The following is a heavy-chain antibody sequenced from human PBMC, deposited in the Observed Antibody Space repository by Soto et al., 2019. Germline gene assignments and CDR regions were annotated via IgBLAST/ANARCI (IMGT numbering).Heavy chain of an antibody. J-gene: IGHJ4*02. Sequence: QVQLQESGPGLVKPSETLSLTCTVSGGSVSSGSHYWSWIRQPPGKGLEWIGDIYYSGSTNYNPSLKSRVTISLDTSKNQFSLKLSSVTAADTAVYYCARVSTAMVDYWGQGTLVTVSS. D-gene: IGHD5-18*01. CDR3: ARVSTAMVDY. CDR1: GGSVSSGSHY. CDR2: IYYSGST. V-gene: IGHV4-61*01.